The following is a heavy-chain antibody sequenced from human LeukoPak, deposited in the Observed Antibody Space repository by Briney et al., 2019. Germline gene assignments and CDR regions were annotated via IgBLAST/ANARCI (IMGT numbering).Heavy chain of an antibody. J-gene: IGHJ4*02. V-gene: IGHV3-48*03. Sequence: GGSLRLSCASSGFTFSTFDMSWVRQAPGKGLEWVSFISSSGATTSYADSVKGRFTVSRDNAKNSLYLPMNSLRTEDTALYYCARARGYSYGILDQWGQGTLVTVSS. CDR3: ARARGYSYGILDQ. CDR2: ISSSGATT. CDR1: GFTFSTFD. D-gene: IGHD5-18*01.